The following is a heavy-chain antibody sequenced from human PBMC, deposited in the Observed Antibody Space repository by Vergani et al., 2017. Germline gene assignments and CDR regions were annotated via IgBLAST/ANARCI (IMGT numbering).Heavy chain of an antibody. CDR1: GGSFSGYY. CDR3: ARGEAVAGNHAQY. V-gene: IGHV4-34*01. CDR2: INHSGST. D-gene: IGHD6-19*01. J-gene: IGHJ4*02. Sequence: QVQLQQWGAGLLKPSEILSLTCAVYGGSFSGYYWSWIRQPPGKGLEWIGEINHSGSTNYNPSLKSRVTISVDTSKNQFSLKLSSVTAADTAVYYCARGEAVAGNHAQYWGQGTLVTVSS.